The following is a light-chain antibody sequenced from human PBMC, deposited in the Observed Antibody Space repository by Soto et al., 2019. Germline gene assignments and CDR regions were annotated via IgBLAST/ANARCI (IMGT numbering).Light chain of an antibody. CDR2: AAS. J-gene: IGKJ3*01. Sequence: DIQMTQSPSSLSASVGDRVTITCRASQGISNYLAWYQQKPGKVPKLLIYAASTMQLGVPSPFSGSGAGTEFTLTISSLQTEDVATYYCQKHNRAPFTVGPGTNVDIK. CDR3: QKHNRAPFT. CDR1: QGISNY. V-gene: IGKV1-27*01.